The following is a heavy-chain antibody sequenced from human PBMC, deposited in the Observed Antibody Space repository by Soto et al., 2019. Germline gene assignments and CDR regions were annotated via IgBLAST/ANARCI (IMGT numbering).Heavy chain of an antibody. CDR2: ISSDGNNK. J-gene: IGHJ5*02. CDR3: AKDLLPNTVTTCGS. V-gene: IGHV3-30*18. D-gene: IGHD4-17*01. Sequence: VQLVESGGGAVQPGRSLRLSCAASGFTFDSHGMHWVRQAPGKGLEWVAVISSDGNNKYYADSVKGRFTISRDNFNNILYLQMSSLRAEDTAVYYCAKDLLPNTVTTCGSWGQGTLVTVSS. CDR1: GFTFDSHG.